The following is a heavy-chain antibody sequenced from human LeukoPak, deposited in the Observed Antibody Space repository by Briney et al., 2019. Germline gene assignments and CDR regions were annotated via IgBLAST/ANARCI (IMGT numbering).Heavy chain of an antibody. CDR1: GFIVSSNY. J-gene: IGHJ5*02. CDR3: ARSRRSSEGFDP. V-gene: IGHV3-53*01. Sequence: PGGSLRLSCAASGFIVSSNYMSWVRQAPGKGLEWVSIIYSGGSTYYADSVKGRFTISRDNSKNTLYLQMNSLRAEDTAVYYCARSRRSSEGFDPWGQGTLVTVSS. CDR2: IYSGGST. D-gene: IGHD3-22*01.